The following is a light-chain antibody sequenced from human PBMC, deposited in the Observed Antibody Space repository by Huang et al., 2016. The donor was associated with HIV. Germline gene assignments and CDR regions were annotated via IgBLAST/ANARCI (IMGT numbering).Light chain of an antibody. CDR1: QSVSSN. J-gene: IGKJ1*01. V-gene: IGKV3-15*01. Sequence: EIVMTQYPATLSVSPGERATLSCRASQSVSSNLAWYQQKPGQAPRLLLYGASTRSTGLPARFSGSGSGTEFTLTISSLQPEDFAVYYCQQYHNWPRTFGQGTKVEVK. CDR3: QQYHNWPRT. CDR2: GAS.